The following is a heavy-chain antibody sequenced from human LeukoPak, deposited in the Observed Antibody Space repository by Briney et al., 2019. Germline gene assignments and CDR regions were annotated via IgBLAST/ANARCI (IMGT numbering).Heavy chain of an antibody. CDR1: GYTFTSYD. D-gene: IGHD3-10*01. CDR2: MNPNSGNT. J-gene: IGHJ4*02. CDR3: TKGSYSGSYRDY. Sequence: ASVKVSCKAPGYTFTSYDINWVRQATGQGLEWMGWMNPNSGNTDYAQKFQGRVTMTRDTSINTAYMELSSLTSDDTAVYYCTKGSYSGSYRDYWGQGTLVTVSS. V-gene: IGHV1-8*01.